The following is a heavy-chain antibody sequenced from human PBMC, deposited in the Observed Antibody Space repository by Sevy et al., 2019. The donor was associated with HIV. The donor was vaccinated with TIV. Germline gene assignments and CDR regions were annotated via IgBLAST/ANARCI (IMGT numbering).Heavy chain of an antibody. CDR1: GGSFSGYY. CDR3: ARSPPVVVVPGAPSWFDP. CDR2: INDSGIT. D-gene: IGHD2-2*01. J-gene: IGHJ5*02. V-gene: IGHV4-34*01. Sequence: SETLSLTCAVHGGSFSGYYWSWIRESPGKGLEWIGEINDSGITNYNPSLKSRVTISVDTSKKEFSLRLSSVTAADTAVYYSARSPPVVVVPGAPSWFDPWGQGTLVTVSS.